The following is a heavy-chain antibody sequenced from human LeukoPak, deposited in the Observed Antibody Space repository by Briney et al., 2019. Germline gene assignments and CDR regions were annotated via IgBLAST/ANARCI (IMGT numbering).Heavy chain of an antibody. Sequence: PSETLSLTCAVSGGSISSSNWWSWVRQPPGKGLEWIGEIYHSGSTNYNPSLKSRVTISVDKSKNQFSLKLSSVTAADTAVYYCASSSTSSQGSYYYGMAVWGKGTTVTVS. CDR3: ASSSTSSQGSYYYGMAV. CDR1: GGSISSSNW. V-gene: IGHV4-4*02. J-gene: IGHJ6*04. D-gene: IGHD2-2*01. CDR2: IYHSGST.